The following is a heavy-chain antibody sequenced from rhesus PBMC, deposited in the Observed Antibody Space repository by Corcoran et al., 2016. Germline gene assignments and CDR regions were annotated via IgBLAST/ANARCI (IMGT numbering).Heavy chain of an antibody. CDR2: ISGSSGFS. Sequence: QVQLQESGRGLVKPSETLSLTCAVSGYSLTLGYDWAWIRQPPGKGLEYIGYISGSSGFSYNNPSLKSRVTISKDTSKNQFSLRLTSVTAADTAVYYCGRGAAIDYWGQGVLVTVSS. CDR3: GRGAAIDY. J-gene: IGHJ4*01. V-gene: IGHV4-99*02. D-gene: IGHD6-25*01. CDR1: GYSLTLGYD.